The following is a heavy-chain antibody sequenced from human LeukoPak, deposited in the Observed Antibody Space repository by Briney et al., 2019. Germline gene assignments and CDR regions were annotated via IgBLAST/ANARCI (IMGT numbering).Heavy chain of an antibody. CDR2: ISGSGGST. D-gene: IGHD5-18*01. CDR3: AKSEGYTYGSLGY. Sequence: PTGGSLRLSCAASGFTFSSYAMSWVRQAPGKGLEWVSGISGSGGSTHYADSVKGRFIISRDNSRNTLYLQVNSLRAEDTAVYYCAKSEGYTYGSLGYWGPGTLVTVSS. J-gene: IGHJ4*02. V-gene: IGHV3-23*01. CDR1: GFTFSSYA.